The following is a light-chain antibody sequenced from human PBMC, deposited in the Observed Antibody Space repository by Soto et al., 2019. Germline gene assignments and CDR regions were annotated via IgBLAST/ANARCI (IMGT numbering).Light chain of an antibody. V-gene: IGLV2-23*01. Sequence: QSALTQPASVSGSPGQSITISCTGTSSDVGRYNLVSWYQQHPGKAPKVMIYEGSNRPTGVSNRFSGSKSGNTASLTISGLQAEDEADYSCCSYAGSSTVFGGGTKLTVL. CDR3: CSYAGSSTV. J-gene: IGLJ2*01. CDR1: SSDVGRYNL. CDR2: EGS.